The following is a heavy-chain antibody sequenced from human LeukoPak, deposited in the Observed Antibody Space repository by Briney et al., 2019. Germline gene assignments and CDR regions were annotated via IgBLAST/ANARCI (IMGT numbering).Heavy chain of an antibody. J-gene: IGHJ5*02. V-gene: IGHV1-69*04. Sequence: ASVKVSCKASGGTFSSYAISWVRQAPGQGLEWMGRIIPIFGIANYAQKFQGRVTITADKSTSTAYMELSSLRSEDTAVYYCALRYWSGGSCYSGAWFDPWGQGTLVTVSS. CDR2: IIPIFGIA. CDR1: GGTFSSYA. D-gene: IGHD2-15*01. CDR3: ALRYWSGGSCYSGAWFDP.